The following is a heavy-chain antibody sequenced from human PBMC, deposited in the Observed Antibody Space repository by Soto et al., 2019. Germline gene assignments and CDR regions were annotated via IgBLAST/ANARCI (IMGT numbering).Heavy chain of an antibody. D-gene: IGHD6-13*01. Sequence: GESLKISCKTSGFSFTNYWITWVRQVPGKGLEWMGNIDPVDSYANYSPSFQGHVTFSVDTSISTAFLHWSSLKASDSATYFCARIESIARNWFGPWGQGTLVTVSS. V-gene: IGHV5-10-1*01. CDR2: IDPVDSYA. CDR3: ARIESIARNWFGP. CDR1: GFSFTNYW. J-gene: IGHJ5*02.